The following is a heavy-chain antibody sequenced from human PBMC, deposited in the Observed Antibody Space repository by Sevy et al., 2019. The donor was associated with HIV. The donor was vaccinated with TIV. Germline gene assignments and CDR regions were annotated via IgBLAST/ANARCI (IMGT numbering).Heavy chain of an antibody. CDR1: GFTFSSYA. Sequence: GGSLRLSCAASGFTFSSYAVHWVRQAPGKGLEWVAAIPYDGSSKYYADSVKGRLTISRDNSKNTLYLQMNSLRAEDTALYYCAKGQTDYYDTSGPVDYWGQGTLVTVSS. CDR3: AKGQTDYYDTSGPVDY. J-gene: IGHJ4*02. V-gene: IGHV3-30*18. CDR2: IPYDGSSK. D-gene: IGHD3-22*01.